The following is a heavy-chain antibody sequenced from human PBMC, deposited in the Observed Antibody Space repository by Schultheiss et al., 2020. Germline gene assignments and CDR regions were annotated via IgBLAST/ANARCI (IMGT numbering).Heavy chain of an antibody. J-gene: IGHJ4*02. CDR3: ARGAVAGFDY. Sequence: SETMSLTCTVSGGSISSYYWSWIRQPPGQGLEWIGYIYYSGSTYYNPSLKSRVTISVDTSKNQFSLKLSSVTAADTAVYYCARGAVAGFDYWGKGTLVTVAS. D-gene: IGHD6-19*01. V-gene: IGHV4-59*04. CDR1: GGSISSYY. CDR2: IYYSGST.